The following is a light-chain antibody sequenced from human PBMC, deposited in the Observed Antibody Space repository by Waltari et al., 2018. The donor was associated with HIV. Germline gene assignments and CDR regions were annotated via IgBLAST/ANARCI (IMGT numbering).Light chain of an antibody. Sequence: AGLTQPPSVSKGLRQTATITCSGNSSNVGNQGAAWLQHHQGHPPKLLSYRSDSRPSGISERCSASGSGNIAFLTIIGLQPEDEADYYCSAWDSTLSALVFGTGTKVTVL. CDR1: SSNVGNQG. J-gene: IGLJ1*01. V-gene: IGLV10-54*04. CDR3: SAWDSTLSALV. CDR2: RSD.